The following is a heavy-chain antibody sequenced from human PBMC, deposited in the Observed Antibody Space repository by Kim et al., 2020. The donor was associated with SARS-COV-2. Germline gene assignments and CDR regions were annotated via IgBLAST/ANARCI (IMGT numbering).Heavy chain of an antibody. CDR3: AKAGRMSGSDWYDHVDWRVP. D-gene: IGHD6-19*01. J-gene: IGHJ5*02. CDR1: GFTFSSYG. CDR2: IWFDGSNG. Sequence: GGSLRLSCAASGFTFSSYGMHWVRQAPGKGLEWVALIWFDGSNGYYADSVRGRFTISRDNSKNTLYLQMNSLRAEDTAIYYCAKAGRMSGSDWYDHVDWRVPWGEGTLVTVSA. V-gene: IGHV3-33*06.